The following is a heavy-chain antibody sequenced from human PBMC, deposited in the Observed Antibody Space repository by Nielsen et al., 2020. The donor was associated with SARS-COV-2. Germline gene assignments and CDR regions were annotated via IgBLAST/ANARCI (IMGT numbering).Heavy chain of an antibody. V-gene: IGHV3-48*01. CDR1: GFTFSSYS. Sequence: GESLKISCAASGFTFSSYSMNWVRQAPGKGLELVSYISDSSSTIYYADSVKGRFTISRDNAKNSLYLQMNSLRAEDTAVYYCASHKFGEGHWGQGTLVSVSS. J-gene: IGHJ1*01. CDR2: ISDSSSTI. D-gene: IGHD3-10*01. CDR3: ASHKFGEGH.